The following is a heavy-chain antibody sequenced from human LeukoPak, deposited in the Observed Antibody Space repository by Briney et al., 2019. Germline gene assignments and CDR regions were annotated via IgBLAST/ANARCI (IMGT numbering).Heavy chain of an antibody. J-gene: IGHJ6*03. D-gene: IGHD3-3*01. CDR1: GYTFNSYA. CDR3: AKDELDYDFWSGPANYYYYYYMDV. Sequence: GGSMRLSCAASGYTFNSYAISWVRQAPGKGLGWVAFIRYDGSNKYYEDSVKGRFTISRDNSKNTLYLQMNSLRAEDTAVYYCAKDELDYDFWSGPANYYYYYYMDVWGKGTTVTVSS. V-gene: IGHV3-30*02. CDR2: IRYDGSNK.